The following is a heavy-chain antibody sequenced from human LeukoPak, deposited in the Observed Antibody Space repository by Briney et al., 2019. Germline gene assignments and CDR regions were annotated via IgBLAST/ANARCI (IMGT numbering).Heavy chain of an antibody. CDR1: GYTFTGYY. CDR2: INPNSGGT. CDR3: ARVGGYYDSSGLYY. Sequence: ASVKVSCTASGYTFTGYYMHWVRQAPGQGLEWMGRINPNSGGTNYAQKFQGRVTMTRDTSISTAYMELSRLRSDDTAVYYCARVGGYYDSSGLYYWGQGTLVTVSS. J-gene: IGHJ4*02. D-gene: IGHD3-22*01. V-gene: IGHV1-2*06.